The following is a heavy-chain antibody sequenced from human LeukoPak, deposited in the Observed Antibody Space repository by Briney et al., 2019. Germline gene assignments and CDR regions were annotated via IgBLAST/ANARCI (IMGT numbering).Heavy chain of an antibody. V-gene: IGHV4-39*01. Sequence: SESLSLTCTVSGGSISSSSSYWGWIRHPPGKGLEWIGSIYYSGSTYYNPSLKSRVTISVDTSKNQFSLKLSSVTAADTAVYYCARLTGDGDYVGRFDYWGQGTLVTVSS. CDR1: GGSISSSSSY. CDR2: IYYSGST. J-gene: IGHJ4*02. CDR3: ARLTGDGDYVGRFDY. D-gene: IGHD4-17*01.